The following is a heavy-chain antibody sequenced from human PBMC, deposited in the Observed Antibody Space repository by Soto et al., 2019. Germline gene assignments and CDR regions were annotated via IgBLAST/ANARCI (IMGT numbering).Heavy chain of an antibody. CDR2: ISAYNGDT. Sequence: GASVKVSCKASGYTFRSYGISWVRQAPGQGLEWVGWISAYNGDTHYAPKFQDRITLTTETSTDTAYMELRSLRLDGTAVYYCARDWSRYYDNSALIWFYWGQGSLVTVSS. J-gene: IGHJ4*02. D-gene: IGHD3-22*01. CDR3: ARDWSRYYDNSALIWFY. V-gene: IGHV1-18*04. CDR1: GYTFRSYG.